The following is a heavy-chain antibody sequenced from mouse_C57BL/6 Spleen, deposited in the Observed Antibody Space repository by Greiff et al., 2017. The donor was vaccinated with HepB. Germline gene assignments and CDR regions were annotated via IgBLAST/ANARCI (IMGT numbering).Heavy chain of an antibody. J-gene: IGHJ4*01. CDR2: IDPSDSET. Sequence: VQLQQPGAELVRPGSSVKLSCKASGYTFTSYWMHWVKQRPIQGLEWIGNIDPSDSETHYNQKFKDKATLTVDKSSSTAYMQLSSLTSEDSAVYYCASYYGNFYAMDYWGQGTSVTVSS. D-gene: IGHD2-1*01. CDR3: ASYYGNFYAMDY. V-gene: IGHV1-52*01. CDR1: GYTFTSYW.